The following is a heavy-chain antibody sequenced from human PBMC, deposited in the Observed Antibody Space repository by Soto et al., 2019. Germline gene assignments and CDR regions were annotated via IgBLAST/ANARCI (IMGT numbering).Heavy chain of an antibody. D-gene: IGHD3-16*01. J-gene: IGHJ6*02. CDR1: GYTFTRYG. Sequence: QVQLVQSGAEVKNPGASMKVSCKASGYTFTRYGIGWARQAPGQGLGWMGWINTYNGNTNYAQNVQGRVTLTTDTSTSTAYMELRSLRSNDTAIYYCAMVDVYVTPSPQDVWGQGTTVIVSS. CDR2: INTYNGNT. V-gene: IGHV1-18*01. CDR3: AMVDVYVTPSPQDV.